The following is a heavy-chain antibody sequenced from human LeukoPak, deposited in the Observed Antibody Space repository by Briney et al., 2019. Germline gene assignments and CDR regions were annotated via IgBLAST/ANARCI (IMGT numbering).Heavy chain of an antibody. CDR2: INHSGST. Sequence: SETLSLTCAVYGGSFSGYYWSWIRQPPGKGLEWIGEINHSGSTNYNPSLKSRATISVDTSKNQFSLKLSSVTAADTAVYYCAREVVYDSTAYEDWGQGTLVTVST. D-gene: IGHD3-22*01. J-gene: IGHJ4*02. CDR3: AREVVYDSTAYED. CDR1: GGSFSGYY. V-gene: IGHV4-34*01.